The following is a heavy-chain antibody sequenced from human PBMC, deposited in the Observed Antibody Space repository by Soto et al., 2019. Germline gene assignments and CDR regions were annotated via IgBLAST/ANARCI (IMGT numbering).Heavy chain of an antibody. D-gene: IGHD6-19*01. CDR3: ARLGSGWDY. V-gene: IGHV1-3*05. J-gene: IGHJ4*02. CDR2: INAGNGNT. CDR1: GYTFTSYA. Sequence: QVQLVQSGAEEKKPGASVKVSCKASGYTFTSYAMHWVRQAPGQRLEWMGWINAGNGNTKYSQTFQNRLTITRDTPASTAYKELCSLICDYTAVNDCARLGSGWDYWGQGTLVTVSS.